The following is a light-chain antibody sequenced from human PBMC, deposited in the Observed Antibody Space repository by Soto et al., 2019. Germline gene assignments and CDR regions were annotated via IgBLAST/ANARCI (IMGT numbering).Light chain of an antibody. V-gene: IGKV1-5*01. Sequence: DIQMTQSPSTLSAFLGDRVTITCRASQTVNAWLAWYQHKPGKAPKPLIYDASILESGVPARFSGSGSGTEFILTISSLQPDDGGTYYCQQYNSHSGTFGQGTKVEIK. CDR3: QQYNSHSGT. J-gene: IGKJ1*01. CDR1: QTVNAW. CDR2: DAS.